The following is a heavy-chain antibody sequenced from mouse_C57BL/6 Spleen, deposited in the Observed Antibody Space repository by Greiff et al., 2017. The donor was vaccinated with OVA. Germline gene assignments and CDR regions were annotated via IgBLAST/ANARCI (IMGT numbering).Heavy chain of an antibody. CDR1: GYTFTSYW. CDR3: ARGNYPIRYAMDY. Sequence: QVHVKQSGAELVKPGASVKLSCKASGYTFTSYWMHWVKQRPGQGLEWIGMIHPNSGSTNYNEKFKSKATLTVDKSSSTAYMQLSSLTSEDSAVYYCARGNYPIRYAMDYWGQGTSVTVSS. V-gene: IGHV1-64*01. D-gene: IGHD6-5*01. CDR2: IHPNSGST. J-gene: IGHJ4*01.